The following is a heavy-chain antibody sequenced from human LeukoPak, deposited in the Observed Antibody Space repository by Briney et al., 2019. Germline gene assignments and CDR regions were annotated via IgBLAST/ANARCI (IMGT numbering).Heavy chain of an antibody. CDR3: ARKIGKGLMSSSYHLSVLGNWFDP. Sequence: KTSETLSLTCTVSGGSISSGDYYWSWIRQPPGKGLEWIGYIYYSGSTYYNPSLKSRVTISVDTSKNQFSLKLSSVTAADTAVYYCARKIGKGLMSSSYHLSVLGNWFDPWGQGTLVTVSS. V-gene: IGHV4-30-4*01. D-gene: IGHD2-15*01. J-gene: IGHJ5*02. CDR2: IYYSGST. CDR1: GGSISSGDYY.